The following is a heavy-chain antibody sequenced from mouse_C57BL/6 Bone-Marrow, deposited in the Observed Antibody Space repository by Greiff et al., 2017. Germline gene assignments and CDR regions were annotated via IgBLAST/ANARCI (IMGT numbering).Heavy chain of an antibody. V-gene: IGHV1-50*01. Sequence: QVQLQQPGAELVQPGASVKLSCKASGYTFTSYWMPWVKQRPGQGLEWIGEIDPSDSYTNYNQKFKGQATVTVDTSSSTAYMPLSSLTSEDSAVYYGTRGGPYYWGQGTTLTVSS. CDR2: IDPSDSYT. J-gene: IGHJ2*01. CDR3: TRGGPYY. CDR1: GYTFTSYW.